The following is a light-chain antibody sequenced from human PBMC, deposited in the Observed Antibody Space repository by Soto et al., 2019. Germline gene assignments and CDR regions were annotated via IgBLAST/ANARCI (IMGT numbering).Light chain of an antibody. CDR1: QGISNA. CDR2: DAS. J-gene: IGKJ4*01. V-gene: IGKV1-13*02. CDR3: RQISSPPLT. Sequence: AIQFTQSPSSLSASVGDRVTITCRASQGISNALAWYHQKPGKAPKLLIYDASSLDSGVPSRFSGSGSGTDFTLTISSLQPEDCANYYCRQISSPPLTFGVGT.